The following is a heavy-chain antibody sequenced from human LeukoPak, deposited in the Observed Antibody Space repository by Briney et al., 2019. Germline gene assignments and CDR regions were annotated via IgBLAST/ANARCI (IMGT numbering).Heavy chain of an antibody. D-gene: IGHD4-17*01. CDR1: GGSISSSSYY. J-gene: IGHJ4*02. CDR2: IYYNGST. V-gene: IGHV4-39*01. CDR3: ARPASYTVTTYIDY. Sequence: PSETLSLTCTVSGGSISSSSYYWCWIRQPPGKGLEWIGSIYYNGSTYYNPSLKSRVTISVDTSKNQFSLKLSSVTAADTAVYYCARPASYTVTTYIDYWGQGTLVTVSS.